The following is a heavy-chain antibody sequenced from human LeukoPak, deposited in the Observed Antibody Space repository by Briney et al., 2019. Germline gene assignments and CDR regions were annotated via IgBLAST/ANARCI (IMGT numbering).Heavy chain of an antibody. Sequence: GGSLRLSCAASGFRFSYHDMHWVRQAPGKGLEFVSSIGAAGAHTFYADSVKGRFTISRDNFQSTMYLQMDGLRPEDSAVYYCARELGGTKTGGFHIWGQGTVVTVSS. V-gene: IGHV3-64*02. CDR1: GFRFSYHD. CDR2: IGAAGAHT. J-gene: IGHJ3*02. D-gene: IGHD1-14*01. CDR3: ARELGGTKTGGFHI.